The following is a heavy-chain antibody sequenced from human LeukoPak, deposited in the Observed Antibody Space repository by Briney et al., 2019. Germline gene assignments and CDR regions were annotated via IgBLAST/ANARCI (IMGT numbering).Heavy chain of an antibody. J-gene: IGHJ3*02. D-gene: IGHD2-8*02. CDR1: GHYFA. Sequence: HPGGSLRLSCTVSGHYFAVIWVRQAPGKGLEWVSSISYSGGSTYYADSVKGRFTISRDNSMNTLYLQMSSLRAEDTALYYCARHYSGGVFDIWGQGTMVTVSS. V-gene: IGHV3-23*01. CDR3: ARHYSGGVFDI. CDR2: ISYSGGST.